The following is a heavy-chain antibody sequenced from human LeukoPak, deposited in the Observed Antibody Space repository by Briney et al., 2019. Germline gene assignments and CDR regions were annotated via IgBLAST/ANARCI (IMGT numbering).Heavy chain of an antibody. Sequence: ASVKVSCKASGYTFTSYYMHWVRQAPGQGLEWMGWISVYNGNTNYAQKFQGRVTMTRDTSISTAYMELSRLRSDDTAVYYCARIRYFDLDYWGQGTLVTVSS. CDR2: ISVYNGNT. CDR3: ARIRYFDLDY. CDR1: GYTFTSYY. J-gene: IGHJ4*02. V-gene: IGHV1-2*02. D-gene: IGHD3-9*01.